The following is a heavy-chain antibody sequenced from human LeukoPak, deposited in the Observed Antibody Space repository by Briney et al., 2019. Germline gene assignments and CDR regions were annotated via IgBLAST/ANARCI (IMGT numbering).Heavy chain of an antibody. V-gene: IGHV3-48*04. CDR3: AKDRANWAIDD. Sequence: GGSLRLSCVPSGFSFSNYAMSWVRQAPGKGLEWISYIGGDGIAFYADSVKGRFTASKDDARKSMYLQMNSLRVEDTAVYYCAKDRANWAIDDWGQGTQVTVSS. J-gene: IGHJ4*02. CDR1: GFSFSNYA. D-gene: IGHD3-16*01. CDR2: IGGDGIAF.